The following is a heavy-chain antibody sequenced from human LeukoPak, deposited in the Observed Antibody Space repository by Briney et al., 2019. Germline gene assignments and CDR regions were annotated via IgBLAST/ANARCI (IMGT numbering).Heavy chain of an antibody. D-gene: IGHD3-16*02. Sequence: GGSLRLSCAASGFTFSSYRMTWVRQAPGKGLEWVSSISSSSSYIYYADSVKGRFTISRDNAKNSLYLQMNSLRAEDTAVYYCAREDYDYVWGSYRYIDYWGQGTLVTVSS. V-gene: IGHV3-21*01. CDR3: AREDYDYVWGSYRYIDY. CDR2: ISSSSSYI. J-gene: IGHJ4*02. CDR1: GFTFSSYR.